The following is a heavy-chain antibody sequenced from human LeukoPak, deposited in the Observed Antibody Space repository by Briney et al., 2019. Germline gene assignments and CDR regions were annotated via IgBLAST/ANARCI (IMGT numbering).Heavy chain of an antibody. CDR3: AKDFGSYGSGSYSNWFDP. J-gene: IGHJ5*02. D-gene: IGHD3-10*01. CDR1: GFTFSSYA. CDR2: ISGSGGST. Sequence: HPGGSLRLSCAASGFTFSSYAMSWVRQAPGKGLEWVSAISGSGGSTYYADSVKGRFTISRDNSKNTLYLQMNSLRAEDTAVYYCAKDFGSYGSGSYSNWFDPWGQGTLVTVSS. V-gene: IGHV3-23*01.